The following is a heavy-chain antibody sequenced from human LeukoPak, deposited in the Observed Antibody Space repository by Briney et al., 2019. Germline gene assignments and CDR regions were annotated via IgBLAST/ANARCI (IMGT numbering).Heavy chain of an antibody. J-gene: IGHJ5*02. CDR3: ASNLWFGETWGFDP. Sequence: SETLSLTCTVSGGSISSYYWSWIRQPPGKGLEWIGYIYYSGTPNYNPSLKSRVTMSVDTSKNQFSLKLSSVTAADTAVYYCASNLWFGETWGFDPWGQGTLVTVSS. D-gene: IGHD3-10*01. V-gene: IGHV4-59*01. CDR2: IYYSGTP. CDR1: GGSISSYY.